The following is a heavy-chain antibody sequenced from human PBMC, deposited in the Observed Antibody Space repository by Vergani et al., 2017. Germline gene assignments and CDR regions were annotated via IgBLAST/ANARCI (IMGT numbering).Heavy chain of an antibody. CDR2: ISSSSSYI. CDR1: GFTFSSYS. V-gene: IGHV3-21*01. Sequence: EVQLVGSGGGLVKPGGSLRLSCAASGFTFSSYSMNWVRQAPGKGLEWVSSISSSSSYIYYADSVKGRFTISRDNAKNSLYLQMNSLRAEDTAVYYCARWSSSSGWFDPWGQGTLVTVSS. CDR3: ARWSSSSGWFDP. J-gene: IGHJ5*02. D-gene: IGHD6-6*01.